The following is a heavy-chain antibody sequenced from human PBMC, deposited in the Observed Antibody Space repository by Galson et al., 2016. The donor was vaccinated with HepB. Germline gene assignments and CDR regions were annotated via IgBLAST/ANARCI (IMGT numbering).Heavy chain of an antibody. J-gene: IGHJ5*01. CDR1: GFIVSSHY. CDR3: ARDPGRIAAAGHLDS. D-gene: IGHD6-13*01. Sequence: SLRLSCAGSGFIVSSHYMNWVRQPPGKGLEWVAIIYSGGATYYADSVKGRFTIARDNPKNTLYLQMDGLRVEDTAVYYCARDPGRIAAAGHLDSWGQGTLVTVSS. V-gene: IGHV3-53*01. CDR2: IYSGGAT.